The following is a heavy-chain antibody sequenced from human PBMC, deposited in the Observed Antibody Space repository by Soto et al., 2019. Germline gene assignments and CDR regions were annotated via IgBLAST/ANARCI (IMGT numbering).Heavy chain of an antibody. CDR1: GGTFSSYA. D-gene: IGHD3-3*01. CDR3: AGKDTIFGVVTWFDP. J-gene: IGHJ5*02. Sequence: QVQLVQSGAEVKKPGSSVKVSCKASGGTFSSYAISWVRQAPGQGLEWMGGIIPIFGTANYAQKFQGRVTITADESTSTAYMELSTLRSEDTAVYYCAGKDTIFGVVTWFDPWGQGTLVTVSS. CDR2: IIPIFGTA. V-gene: IGHV1-69*01.